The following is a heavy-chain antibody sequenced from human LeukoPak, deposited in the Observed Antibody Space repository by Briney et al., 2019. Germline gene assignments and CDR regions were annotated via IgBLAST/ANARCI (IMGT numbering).Heavy chain of an antibody. CDR2: ISAYNGNT. J-gene: IGHJ5*02. D-gene: IGHD6-13*01. CDR1: GYTFTSYG. CDR3: ARGRAAASFSGPNWFDP. V-gene: IGHV1-18*01. Sequence: ASVKISCKASGYTFTSYGISWVRQAPGQGLEWMGWISAYNGNTNYAQKLQGRVTMTTDTSTSTAYMELRSLRSDDTAVYYCARGRAAASFSGPNWFDPWGQGTLVTVSP.